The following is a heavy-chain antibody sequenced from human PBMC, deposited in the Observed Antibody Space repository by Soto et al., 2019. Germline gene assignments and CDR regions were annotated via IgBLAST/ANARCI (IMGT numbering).Heavy chain of an antibody. CDR2: IIPIFGTA. D-gene: IGHD1-26*01. Sequence: SVEVSCKASGGTFSSYAISWVRQAPGQGLEWMGGIIPIFGTANYAQKFQGRVTITADESTSTAYMELSSLRSEDTAVYYCARALEWELLSPYYYYGMDVWGQGTTVTVSS. CDR3: ARALEWELLSPYYYYGMDV. V-gene: IGHV1-69*13. J-gene: IGHJ6*02. CDR1: GGTFSSYA.